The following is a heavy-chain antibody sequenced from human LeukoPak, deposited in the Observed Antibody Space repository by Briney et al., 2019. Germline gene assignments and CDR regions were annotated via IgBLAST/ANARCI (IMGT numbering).Heavy chain of an antibody. CDR1: GFIFKNYG. Sequence: GGSLRLSCAASGFIFKNYGMSWVRQAPGKWLEWVSAVDGGGGSTYYADSVKGRFTISRDNSKNTLFLQMNSLRADDTAVYYCAKKAFSTGWTYFDYWGQGTLVTVSS. D-gene: IGHD6-19*01. J-gene: IGHJ4*02. CDR2: VDGGGGST. CDR3: AKKAFSTGWTYFDY. V-gene: IGHV3-23*01.